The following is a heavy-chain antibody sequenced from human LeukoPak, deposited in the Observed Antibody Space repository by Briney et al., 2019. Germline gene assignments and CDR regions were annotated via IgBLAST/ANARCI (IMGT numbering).Heavy chain of an antibody. CDR2: ISYDGSNK. J-gene: IGHJ4*02. CDR1: GFTFRNYA. D-gene: IGHD3-10*01. Sequence: PGRSLKLSCGASGFTFRNYALHWVHQAPGKGLEWVAVISYDGSNKYYADSVKGRFTISRDNSKNTLYLQMNSLRAEDTAVYYCARDHARFRGNYNIGSDFDYWGQGTLVTVSS. V-gene: IGHV3-30-3*01. CDR3: ARDHARFRGNYNIGSDFDY.